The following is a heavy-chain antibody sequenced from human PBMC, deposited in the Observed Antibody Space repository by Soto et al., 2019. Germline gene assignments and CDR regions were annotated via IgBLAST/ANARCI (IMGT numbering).Heavy chain of an antibody. CDR2: ISSSSSTI. CDR3: ARDVTIFGVVIRAFDI. J-gene: IGHJ3*02. V-gene: IGHV3-48*01. D-gene: IGHD3-3*01. Sequence: GGSLRLSCAASGFTFSSYSMNWVRQAPGKGLEWVSYISSSSSTIYYADSVKGRFTISRDNAKNPLYLQMNSLRAEDTAVYYCARDVTIFGVVIRAFDIWGQGTMVTVSS. CDR1: GFTFSSYS.